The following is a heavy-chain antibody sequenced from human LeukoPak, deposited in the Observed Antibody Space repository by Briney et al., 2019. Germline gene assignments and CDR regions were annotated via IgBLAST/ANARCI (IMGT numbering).Heavy chain of an antibody. D-gene: IGHD4-17*01. J-gene: IGHJ4*02. CDR1: AASISSSSHH. CDR2: IYHSGST. V-gene: IGHV4-39*07. CDR3: ARVGRYGDYSYYFGY. Sequence: SETLSLTCTVSAASISSSSHHWGWIRQPPGKGLEWIGEIYHSGSTNYNPSLKSRVTISVDKSKNQFSLKLSSVTAADTAVYYCARVGRYGDYSYYFGYWGQGTLVTVSS.